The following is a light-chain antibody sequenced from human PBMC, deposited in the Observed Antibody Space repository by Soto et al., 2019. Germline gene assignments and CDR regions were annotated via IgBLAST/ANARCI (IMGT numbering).Light chain of an antibody. CDR3: QQYNSWWT. CDR1: QSISSW. J-gene: IGKJ1*01. Sequence: DIQMTQSPSTLSASVGDRVTITCRASQSISSWLAWDQQKPGKAPKLLIYKASSLESGVPSRFSGSGSGTEPTLTISSLQPDDFATYYCQQYNSWWTLGQGTKVDSK. CDR2: KAS. V-gene: IGKV1-5*03.